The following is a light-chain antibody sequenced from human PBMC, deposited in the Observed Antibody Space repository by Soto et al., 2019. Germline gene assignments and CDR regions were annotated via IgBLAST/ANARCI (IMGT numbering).Light chain of an antibody. J-gene: IGLJ3*02. CDR2: NNN. V-gene: IGLV1-44*01. CDR3: ATWDDSLNARGV. CDR1: RSNIGNNA. Sequence: QSVLTQPPSASGTPGQRVTISCSGSRSNIGNNAVSWYQQFPGTAPKLLIYNNNQRPSGVPDRFSGSESDTSASLAISGLHSEDEADYYCATWDDSLNARGVFGGGIKLTVL.